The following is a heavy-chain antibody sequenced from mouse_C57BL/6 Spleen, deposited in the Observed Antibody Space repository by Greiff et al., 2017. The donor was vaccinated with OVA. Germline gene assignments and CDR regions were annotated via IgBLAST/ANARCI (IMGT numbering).Heavy chain of an antibody. V-gene: IGHV1-52*01. J-gene: IGHJ4*01. CDR3: ARTGNYDAIDY. CDR1: GYTFTSYW. Sequence: QVQLQQPGAELVRPGSSVKLSCKASGYTFTSYWMHWVKQRPIQGLEWIGNIDPSDSETHYNQKFKDKATLTVDKSSSTAYMQLSSLTSEDSAVYYCARTGNYDAIDYWGQGTSVTVSS. CDR2: IDPSDSET. D-gene: IGHD2-1*01.